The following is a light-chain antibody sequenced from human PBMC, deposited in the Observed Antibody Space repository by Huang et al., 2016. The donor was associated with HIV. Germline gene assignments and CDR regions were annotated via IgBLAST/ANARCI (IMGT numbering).Light chain of an antibody. CDR1: QSVSSNS. CDR2: GAS. J-gene: IGKJ2*01. Sequence: EIVLTQSPGTLSLSPGERATLFCRASQSVSSNSLAWHQQRPRQAPRLLIYGASSRATGIPYRCSGSGSGTDFTLSISRLEPEDFSVYDCQQYNNLRYTFGQGTKLEIK. V-gene: IGKV3-20*01. CDR3: QQYNNLRYT.